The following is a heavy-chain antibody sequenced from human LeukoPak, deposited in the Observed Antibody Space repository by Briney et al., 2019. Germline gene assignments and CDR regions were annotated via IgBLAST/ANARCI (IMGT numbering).Heavy chain of an antibody. D-gene: IGHD2-21*02. Sequence: PSETLSLTCTVSDSSISNNFYWGWIRQPPGKGLEWIGTIYHSGSTYYNPSLKSRVTTSIDTSKSQFSLKLSSVTAADTALYYCARVWYSCGGDCYLFDHWGQGTQVTVSS. CDR2: IYHSGST. J-gene: IGHJ4*02. CDR3: ARVWYSCGGDCYLFDH. CDR1: DSSISNNFY. V-gene: IGHV4-38-2*02.